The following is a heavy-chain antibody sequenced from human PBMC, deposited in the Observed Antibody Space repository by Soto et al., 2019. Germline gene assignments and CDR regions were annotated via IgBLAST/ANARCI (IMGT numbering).Heavy chain of an antibody. J-gene: IGHJ5*02. CDR3: AKLSCTSSTCYFPGWFDP. CDR2: VYYSGSS. V-gene: IGHV4-31*03. CDR1: GDSISGGASF. Sequence: SETLSLTCTVSGDSISGGASFWSWIRQPPGKGLEWIANVYYSGSSYYNPSLKSRLTISVDTTKKQFSLQLKSMTAADTAVYYCAKLSCTSSTCYFPGWFDPWGQGTLVTVSS. D-gene: IGHD2-2*01.